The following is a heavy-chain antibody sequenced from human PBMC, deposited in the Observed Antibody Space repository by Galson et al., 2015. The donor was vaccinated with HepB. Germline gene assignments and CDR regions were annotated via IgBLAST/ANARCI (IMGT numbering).Heavy chain of an antibody. J-gene: IGHJ6*03. V-gene: IGHV4-59*01. Sequence: ETLSLTCTVSGGSISSYYWSWIRQPPGKGLEWIGYIYYSGSTNYNPSLKSRVTISVDTSKNQFSLKLSSVTAADTAVYYCARFGYSSSWHYYYYYMDVWGKGTTVTVSS. CDR1: GGSISSYY. CDR3: ARFGYSSSWHYYYYYMDV. D-gene: IGHD6-13*01. CDR2: IYYSGST.